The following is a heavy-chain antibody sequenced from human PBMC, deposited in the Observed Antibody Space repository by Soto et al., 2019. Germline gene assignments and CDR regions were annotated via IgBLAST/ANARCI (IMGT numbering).Heavy chain of an antibody. J-gene: IGHJ6*02. CDR1: GFTFSSYA. CDR2: ISGGGGST. D-gene: IGHD3-22*01. CDR3: ARVVDYYDPYYYYGMDV. V-gene: IGHV3-23*01. Sequence: PGGSLRLSCAASGFTFSSYAMSWVRQAPGKGLEWVSGISGGGGSTDYADSVRGRFTISRDNSKNTLYLQMNSLRAEDTAVYYCARVVDYYDPYYYYGMDVWGQGTTVTVSS.